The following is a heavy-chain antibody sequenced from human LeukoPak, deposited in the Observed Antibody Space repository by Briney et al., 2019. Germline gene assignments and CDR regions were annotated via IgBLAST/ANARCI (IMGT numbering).Heavy chain of an antibody. CDR2: INPNRGGT. V-gene: IGHV1-2*02. CDR1: GYTFTGYY. D-gene: IGHD4-17*01. Sequence: ASVKVSCKASGYTFTGYYMHWVRQAPGQGLEWMGWINPNRGGTNYAQKFQGRVTMTRDTSISTAYMELSRLRSDDTAVYYCARHISGDDGNWFDPWGQGTLVTVSS. CDR3: ARHISGDDGNWFDP. J-gene: IGHJ5*02.